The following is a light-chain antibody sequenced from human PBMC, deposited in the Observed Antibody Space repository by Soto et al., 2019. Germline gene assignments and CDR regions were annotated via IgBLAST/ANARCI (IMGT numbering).Light chain of an antibody. J-gene: IGKJ4*01. CDR1: QSVLYSSNNQNY. CDR2: WAS. CDR3: HQYYNTPLT. Sequence: DIVMTQSPDSLAVSLGERATINCKSSQSVLYSSNNQNYLAWYQQKPGQPPKLLIYWASTRESGVPDRFSGSGSGTDFTLTISSLQAEDVAVYYCHQYYNTPLTFGGGTKVEVK. V-gene: IGKV4-1*01.